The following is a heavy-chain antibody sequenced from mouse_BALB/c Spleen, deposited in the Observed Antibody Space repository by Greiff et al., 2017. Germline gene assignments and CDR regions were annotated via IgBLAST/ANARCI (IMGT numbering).Heavy chain of an antibody. Sequence: EVKLMESGGGLVQPGGSMKLSCVASGFTFSSYWMSWVRQSPEKGLEWVAEIRLKSDNYATHYAESVKGKFTISRDDSKSRLYLQMNSLRAEDTGIYYCTRGTWFAYWGQGTLVTVSA. V-gene: IGHV6-6*02. J-gene: IGHJ3*01. CDR1: GFTFSSYW. CDR2: IRLKSDNYAT. CDR3: TRGTWFAY.